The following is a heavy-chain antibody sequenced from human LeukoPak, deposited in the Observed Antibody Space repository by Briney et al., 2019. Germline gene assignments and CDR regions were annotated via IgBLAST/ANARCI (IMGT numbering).Heavy chain of an antibody. V-gene: IGHV4-59*01. CDR1: GGSISPYY. J-gene: IGHJ4*02. D-gene: IGHD3-10*02. CDR2: IYYSGNT. Sequence: SETLSLTCTVSGGSISPYYWSWIRQPPGKGLEWLGYIYYSGNTDYNPSLKSRVAISVDTSENQFSLKLSSVTAADTAVYYCARSTGSTMFIDYWGQGTLVTVSS. CDR3: ARSTGSTMFIDY.